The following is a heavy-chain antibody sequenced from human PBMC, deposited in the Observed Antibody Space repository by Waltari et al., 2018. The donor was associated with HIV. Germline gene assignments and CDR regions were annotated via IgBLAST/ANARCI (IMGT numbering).Heavy chain of an antibody. CDR3: ARDYCSSTSCTVDY. J-gene: IGHJ4*02. Sequence: EVQLVESGGGLVQPGGSLRLSCAASGFIFRTYSMNWVRQAPGKGLDWVSHISSSSTTIYYADSVNGRFTNSRNNAKNALYLQMNSLRAEDTAVYYCARDYCSSTSCTVDYWGQGTLVTVSS. CDR2: ISSSSTTI. V-gene: IGHV3-48*01. D-gene: IGHD2-2*01. CDR1: GFIFRTYS.